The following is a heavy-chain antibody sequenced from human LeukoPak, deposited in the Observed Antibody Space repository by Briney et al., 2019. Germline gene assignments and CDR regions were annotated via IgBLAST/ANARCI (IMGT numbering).Heavy chain of an antibody. J-gene: IGHJ6*02. V-gene: IGHV1-18*01. Sequence: ASVKVSCKASGYTFTSYGISWVRQAPGQGLEGMGWISAYNGNTNYAQKLQDRVTMTTDTSTSTAYMELRSLRCDDTSVYYCARECTTYGMDVWGQGTTVTVSS. CDR3: ARECTTYGMDV. D-gene: IGHD2-2*01. CDR1: GYTFTSYG. CDR2: ISAYNGNT.